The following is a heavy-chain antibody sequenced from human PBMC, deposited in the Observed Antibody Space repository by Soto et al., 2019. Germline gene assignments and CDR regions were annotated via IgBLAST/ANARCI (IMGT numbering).Heavy chain of an antibody. D-gene: IGHD5-12*01. V-gene: IGHV3-23*01. CDR1: GFTFSSYA. CDR3: AKRAMKDIVATIEYYFDY. CDR2: ISGSGGST. J-gene: IGHJ4*02. Sequence: GGSLRLSCAASGFTFSSYAMSWVRQATGKGLEWVSAISGSGGSTYYADSVKGRVTISRVNSKNTLDLQMNSLRAEDTAVYYCAKRAMKDIVATIEYYFDYWGQGTLVTVSS.